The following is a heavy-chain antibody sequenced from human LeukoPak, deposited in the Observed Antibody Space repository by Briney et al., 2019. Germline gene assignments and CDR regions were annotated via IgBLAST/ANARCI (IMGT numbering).Heavy chain of an antibody. D-gene: IGHD6-13*01. CDR3: ASIHIAAAGQPFDY. J-gene: IGHJ4*02. CDR1: GGSISSSSYY. Sequence: PSETLSLTCTVSGGSISSSSYYWGWIRQPPGKGLEWIGSIYYSGSTYYNASLKSRVTISVDTSKNQSSLKLSSVTAADTAVYYCASIHIAAAGQPFDYWGQGTLVTVSS. V-gene: IGHV4-39*01. CDR2: IYYSGST.